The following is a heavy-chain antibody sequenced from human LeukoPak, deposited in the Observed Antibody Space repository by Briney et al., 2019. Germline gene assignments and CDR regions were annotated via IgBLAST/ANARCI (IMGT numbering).Heavy chain of an antibody. D-gene: IGHD3/OR15-3a*01. CDR1: GFTFSSYW. V-gene: IGHV3-7*01. J-gene: IGHJ4*02. Sequence: GGSLRLSCAAYGFTFSSYWMSWVRQAPGKGLEWVANIKQDGNEKNYVDSVEGRFTISRDNAKNSLYLQMNSLGAEDTAVFYCARGGGTFEYWGQGTLVTVPS. CDR2: IKQDGNEK. CDR3: ARGGGTFEY.